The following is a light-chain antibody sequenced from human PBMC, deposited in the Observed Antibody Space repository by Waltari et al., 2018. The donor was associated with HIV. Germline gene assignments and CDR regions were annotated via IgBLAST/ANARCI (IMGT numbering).Light chain of an antibody. V-gene: IGKV3-11*01. Sequence: EIVLTQSPVTLSLSPGERATLSCRASQYISSHLAWYQQKPGQAPRLLISGASNRAAGIPASFSGSGSGTDFTLTITSLEPEDFAVYYCHQRRDWPPSVSFGGGTKVEIK. J-gene: IGKJ4*01. CDR1: QYISSH. CDR2: GAS. CDR3: HQRRDWPPSVS.